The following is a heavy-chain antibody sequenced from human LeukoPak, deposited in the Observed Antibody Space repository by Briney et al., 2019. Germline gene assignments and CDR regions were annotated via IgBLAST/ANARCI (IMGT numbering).Heavy chain of an antibody. V-gene: IGHV1-2*02. CDR3: ARVDDRGHYYDSSGPRKLFDY. CDR1: GYTFTGYY. D-gene: IGHD3-22*01. CDR2: INPNSGGT. Sequence: TSVKVSCKASGYTFTGYYMHWVRQAPGQGLEWMGWINPNSGGTNHAQKFQGRVTMTRDTSISTAYMELSRLRSDDTAVYYCARVDDRGHYYDSSGPRKLFDYWGQGTLVTVSS. J-gene: IGHJ4*02.